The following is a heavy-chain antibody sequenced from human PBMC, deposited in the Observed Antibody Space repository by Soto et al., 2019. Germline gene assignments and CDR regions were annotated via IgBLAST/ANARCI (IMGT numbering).Heavy chain of an antibody. CDR1: GGSISSYY. D-gene: IGHD6-13*01. V-gene: IGHV4-4*07. CDR3: ARDGRAAAGNYYGMDV. CDR2: IYTSGST. Sequence: TSETLSLTCTVSGGSISSYYWSWIRQPAGKGLEWIGRIYTSGSTNYNPSLKSRVTMSVDTSKNQFSLKLSSVTAADTAVYYCARDGRAAAGNYYGMDVWGQGTTVTVSS. J-gene: IGHJ6*02.